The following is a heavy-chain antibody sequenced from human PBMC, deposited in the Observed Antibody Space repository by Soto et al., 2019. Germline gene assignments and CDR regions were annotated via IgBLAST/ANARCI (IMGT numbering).Heavy chain of an antibody. V-gene: IGHV5-10-1*01. CDR2: IDCSDSYI. Sequence: GESLKISCKGSGYTFTSYWITWVRQMPGKGPEWVATIDCSDSYINYSPSFQGHVTISADKSVSTAYLQWSSLKASDSAMYYCARHSGSQTYYYDSSGYESDYWGQGTLVTVSS. CDR1: GYTFTSYW. CDR3: ARHSGSQTYYYDSSGYESDY. J-gene: IGHJ4*02. D-gene: IGHD3-22*01.